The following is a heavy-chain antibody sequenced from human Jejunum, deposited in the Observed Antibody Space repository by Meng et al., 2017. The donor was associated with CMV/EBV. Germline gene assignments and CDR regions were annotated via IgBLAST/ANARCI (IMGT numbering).Heavy chain of an antibody. Sequence: QVQVVQAGYELKKAGAAVKVSSKASGYTFTSYAMNWVRQAPGQGLEWMGWINPNNGAANYAQKFQGRVTMTRDTSISTAYMEVSSLRSDDTAVYFCARKEGDIQLWSPYFDYWGQGILVTVSS. J-gene: IGHJ4*02. D-gene: IGHD5-18*01. CDR1: GYTFTSYA. CDR2: INPNNGAA. V-gene: IGHV1-2*02. CDR3: ARKEGDIQLWSPYFDY.